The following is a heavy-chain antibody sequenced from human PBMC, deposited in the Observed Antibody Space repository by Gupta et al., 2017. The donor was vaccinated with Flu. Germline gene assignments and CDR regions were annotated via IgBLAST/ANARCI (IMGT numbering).Heavy chain of an antibody. V-gene: IGHV3-11*01. CDR3: ARDRRDLDKGYYYYYMDV. Sequence: QVQLVQSGGGLVNPGGSLGLSCVPSGFTFTDHCMSWIRQAPGKGPEWVAYITSSGRDDYYADSVKGRFTVTRDNARNSVFLHMHNLRPQDTAIYYCARDRRDLDKGYYYYYMDVWGKGATVTVSS. CDR2: ITSSGRDD. CDR1: GFTFTDHC. D-gene: IGHD3-9*01. J-gene: IGHJ6*03.